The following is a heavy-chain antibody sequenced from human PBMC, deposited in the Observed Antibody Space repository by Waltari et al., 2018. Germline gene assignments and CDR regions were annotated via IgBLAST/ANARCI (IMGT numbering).Heavy chain of an antibody. J-gene: IGHJ1*01. CDR3: AKPFYNWDDPLHS. V-gene: IGHV3-23*01. Sequence: EVQPLEAGGGLVQTRGAWGLCCQAPGFPSVTQSINWVRQAPGKGLEWVTSISVSDATYYADSVKGRFTISRDYSDNTVYLQMDSLRADDTAVYFCAKPFYNWDDPLHSWGQGTPVTVSS. CDR2: ISVSDAT. CDR1: GFPSVTQS. D-gene: IGHD1-20*01.